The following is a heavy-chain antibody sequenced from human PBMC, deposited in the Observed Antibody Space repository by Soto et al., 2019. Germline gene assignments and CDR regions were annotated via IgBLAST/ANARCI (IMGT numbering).Heavy chain of an antibody. Sequence: QVHLVQSGAEVKKPGASVKVSCQGSGYAFTTYGITWVRQAPGQGLEWMGWISAHNGKTNYAQKLQGRVTVTRDTSTSTAYMELRSLRYNATAVYYCARGRYGDYWGQGALVTVSS. CDR2: ISAHNGKT. CDR3: ARGRYGDY. V-gene: IGHV1-18*01. J-gene: IGHJ4*02. CDR1: GYAFTTYG. D-gene: IGHD1-1*01.